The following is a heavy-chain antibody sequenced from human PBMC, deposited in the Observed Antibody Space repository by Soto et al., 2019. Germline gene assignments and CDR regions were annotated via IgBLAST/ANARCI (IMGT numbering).Heavy chain of an antibody. CDR1: GFTFSTYV. CDR2: ITGSGGNT. V-gene: IGHV3-23*01. CDR3: ATRGGAHYFGY. J-gene: IGHJ4*02. D-gene: IGHD3-10*01. Sequence: EVQLLESGGGLAQPGGSLRLSCSASGFTFSTYVMSWVNQAPGKGLEWVSTITGSGGNTYYADSVKGRFTISRDNSKNTLYRQMNSLRAEDTAVYYCATRGGAHYFGYWGQGSLVTVSS.